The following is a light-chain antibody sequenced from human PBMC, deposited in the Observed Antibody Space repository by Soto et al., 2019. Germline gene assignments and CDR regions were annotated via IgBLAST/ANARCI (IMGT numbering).Light chain of an antibody. CDR2: KAS. V-gene: IGKV1-5*03. Sequence: DIQMTQSPCTLSASVGDRVTITCRASQSMSSWLAWYQQKPGKAPKLLIYKASSLESGVPSRFSGSGSGTEFTLTISSLQPDDFATYYCHQYNSYSLTFGGGTKVEIK. CDR3: HQYNSYSLT. CDR1: QSMSSW. J-gene: IGKJ4*01.